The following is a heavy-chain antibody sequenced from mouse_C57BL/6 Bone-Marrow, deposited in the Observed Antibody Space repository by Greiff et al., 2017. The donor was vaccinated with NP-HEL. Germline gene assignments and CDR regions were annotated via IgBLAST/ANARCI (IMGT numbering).Heavy chain of an antibody. CDR3: ARDGYYSSWYFDV. CDR1: GYTFTDYY. CDR2: INPNNGGT. V-gene: IGHV1-26*01. J-gene: IGHJ1*03. Sequence: EVQLQQSGPELVKPGASVKISCKASGYTFTDYYMNWVKQSHGKSLEWIGDINPNNGGTSYNQKFKGKATLTVDKSSSTPYMELRSLTSEDSAVYYCARDGYYSSWYFDVWGTGTTVTVSS. D-gene: IGHD2-3*01.